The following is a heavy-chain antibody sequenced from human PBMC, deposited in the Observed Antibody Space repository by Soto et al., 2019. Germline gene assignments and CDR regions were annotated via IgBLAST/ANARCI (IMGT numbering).Heavy chain of an antibody. CDR1: GFTFSSYA. J-gene: IGHJ1*01. D-gene: IGHD4-17*01. Sequence: GGSLRLSCAASGFTFSSYAMSWVRQAPGKGLEWVSAISGSGGSTYYADSVKGRFTISRDNSKNTLYLQMNSLRAEDTAVYYCAKKLGYGDSTDPFHHRGQGTLVTVSS. CDR3: AKKLGYGDSTDPFHH. CDR2: ISGSGGST. V-gene: IGHV3-23*01.